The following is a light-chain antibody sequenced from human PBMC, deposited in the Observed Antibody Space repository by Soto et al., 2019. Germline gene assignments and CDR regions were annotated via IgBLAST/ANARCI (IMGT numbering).Light chain of an antibody. V-gene: IGLV2-14*01. CDR1: SSDVGDYNY. J-gene: IGLJ1*01. CDR3: TSYTSYSTYV. CDR2: EVN. Sequence: QSVLTQPASVSGSPGQSITISCTGTSSDVGDYNYVSWYQQHPGKAPKLMIYEVNNRPSGVSYRFSGSKSGNTASLTISGLQVEDEADCYCTSYTSYSTYVFGPGTKVTVL.